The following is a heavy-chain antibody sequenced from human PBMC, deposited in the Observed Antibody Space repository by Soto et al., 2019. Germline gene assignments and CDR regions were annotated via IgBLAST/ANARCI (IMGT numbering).Heavy chain of an antibody. CDR1: DGSFIGYF. CDR3: ARGSVRATAYFDA. D-gene: IGHD2-21*02. V-gene: IGHV4-34*01. Sequence: QVELQQWGPGLVKPSETLSLTCTIHDGSFIGYFWSWIRQSPEKGLEWIGEINHSGRTSYNLSLRSRVTISVDTSNNQFSLKLTSVTAADTAVYYCARGSVRATAYFDAWGQGSPVIVSS. J-gene: IGHJ4*02. CDR2: INHSGRT.